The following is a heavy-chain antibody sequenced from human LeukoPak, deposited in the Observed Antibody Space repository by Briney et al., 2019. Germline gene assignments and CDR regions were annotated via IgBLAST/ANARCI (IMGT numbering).Heavy chain of an antibody. Sequence: GRSLRLSCAASGFTFSSYGMHWVRQAPGKGLEWVAVIWYDGSNKYYADSVKGRFTISRDNSKNTLYLQMNSLRAEGTAVYYCARDSSGYYYYYGMDVWGQGTTVTVSS. CDR1: GFTFSSYG. CDR2: IWYDGSNK. CDR3: ARDSSGYYYYYGMDV. J-gene: IGHJ6*02. V-gene: IGHV3-33*01. D-gene: IGHD3-22*01.